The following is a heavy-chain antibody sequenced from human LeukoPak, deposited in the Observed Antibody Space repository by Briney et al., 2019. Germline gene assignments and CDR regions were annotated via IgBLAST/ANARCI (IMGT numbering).Heavy chain of an antibody. V-gene: IGHV1-8*01. D-gene: IGHD1-7*01. Sequence: ASVKVSCKASGYTFTSYDINWVRQATGQGLEWMGWMNPNSGNTGYAQKFQGRVTMTRNTSISTAYMELSSLRSEDTAVYYCARVNSRWGITGTSGGDYWGQGTLVTVSS. CDR2: MNPNSGNT. CDR3: ARVNSRWGITGTSGGDY. CDR1: GYTFTSYD. J-gene: IGHJ4*02.